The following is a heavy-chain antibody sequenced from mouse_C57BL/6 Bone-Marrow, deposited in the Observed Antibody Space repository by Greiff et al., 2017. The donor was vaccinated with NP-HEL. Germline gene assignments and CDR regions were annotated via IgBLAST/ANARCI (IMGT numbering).Heavy chain of an antibody. CDR2: IYPGDGDT. CDR1: GYAFSSSW. D-gene: IGHD4-1*02. CDR3: QLGRFAY. J-gene: IGHJ3*01. V-gene: IGHV1-82*01. Sequence: VQLQQSGPELVKPGASVKISCKASGYAFSSSWMNWVKQRPGKGLEWIGRIYPGDGDTNYNGKFKGKATLTADKSSSTAYMQRSSLTSEDSAVYFCQLGRFAYWGQGTLVTVSA.